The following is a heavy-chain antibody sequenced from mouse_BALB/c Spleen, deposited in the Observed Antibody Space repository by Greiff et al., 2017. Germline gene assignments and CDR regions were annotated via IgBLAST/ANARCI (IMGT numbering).Heavy chain of an antibody. V-gene: IGHV3-6*02. CDR3: ARDYDYGAPFAY. CDR2: ISYDGSN. D-gene: IGHD2-4*01. CDR1: GYSITSGYY. Sequence: EVKLQESGPGLVKPSQSLSLTCSVTGYSITSGYYWNWIRQFPGNKLEWMGYISYDGSNNYNPSLKNRISITRDTSKNQFFLKLNSVTTEDTATYYCARDYDYGAPFAYWGQGTLVTVSA. J-gene: IGHJ3*01.